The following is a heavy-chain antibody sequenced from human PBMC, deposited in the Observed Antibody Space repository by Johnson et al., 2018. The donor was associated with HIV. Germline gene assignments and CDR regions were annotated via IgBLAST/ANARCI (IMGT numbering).Heavy chain of an antibody. CDR2: INTDGSIT. CDR3: AREEVVVAATQDDAFDI. V-gene: IGHV3-74*01. J-gene: IGHJ3*02. CDR1: GFTFSSYW. Sequence: VQLVESGGDLVQPGGSLRLSCAASGFTFSSYWMHWVRQAPGKGLVWVSRINTDGSITTYADSVRGRFTISRDNAKNTLFLQMNSLRAEDPSVYYCAREEVVVAATQDDAFDIWGQGTMVTVSS. D-gene: IGHD2-15*01.